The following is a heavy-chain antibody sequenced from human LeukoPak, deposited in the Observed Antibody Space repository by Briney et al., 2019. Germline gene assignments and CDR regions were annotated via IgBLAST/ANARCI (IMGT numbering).Heavy chain of an antibody. CDR2: IWYDGSDK. Sequence: PGGSLRLSCTASVFTFSTYGMHWVRQAPGKGLEWVAVIWYDGSDKYYADSVKDRFTISRDNSRNTLYLQLNSLRADDTAIYYCANDTGGGHDSREIDYWRQGSLVTVSS. CDR1: VFTFSTYG. J-gene: IGHJ4*02. V-gene: IGHV3-33*06. D-gene: IGHD3-22*01. CDR3: ANDTGGGHDSREIDY.